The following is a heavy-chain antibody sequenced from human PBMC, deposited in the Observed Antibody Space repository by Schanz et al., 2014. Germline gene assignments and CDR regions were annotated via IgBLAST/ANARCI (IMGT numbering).Heavy chain of an antibody. CDR3: AKDPYGMDV. J-gene: IGHJ6*02. V-gene: IGHV3-48*01. CDR1: GFTFSSHS. Sequence: EVQLVESGGNLVQPGGSLRLSCVASGFTFSSHSMNWVRQAPGQGLEWLSYISGSGNTIYYADSVKGRFTISRDNSKNTLYLQMNSLRAEDTAVYYCAKDPYGMDVWGQGTTVTVSS. CDR2: ISGSGNTI.